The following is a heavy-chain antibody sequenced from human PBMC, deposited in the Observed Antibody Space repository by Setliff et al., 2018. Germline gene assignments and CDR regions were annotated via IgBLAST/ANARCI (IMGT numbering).Heavy chain of an antibody. CDR3: ARAGGGHIVVATFDFDI. V-gene: IGHV3-23*01. CDR2: ISGSGDST. J-gene: IGHJ3*02. D-gene: IGHD2-21*01. CDR1: GFTFSNYA. Sequence: PGGSLRLSCVASGFTFSNYAMSWVRQAPGKGPEWVSTISGSGDSTYYADAMRGRFTISRDNAKNSLYLEMNSLRAEDTAVYYCARAGGGHIVVATFDFDIWGQGTKVTVSS.